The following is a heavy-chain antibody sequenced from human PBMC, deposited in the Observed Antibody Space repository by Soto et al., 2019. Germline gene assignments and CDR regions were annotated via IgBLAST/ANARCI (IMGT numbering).Heavy chain of an antibody. CDR1: GFTFSSYA. V-gene: IGHV3-23*01. J-gene: IGHJ4*02. D-gene: IGHD5-18*01. CDR3: AKDLIPNVDTAMPDY. CDR2: ISGSGGST. Sequence: GGSLSLSCAASGFTFSSYAMSWVRQAPGKGLEWVSAISGSGGSTYYADSVKGRFTISRDNSKNTLYLQMNSLRAEDTAVYYCAKDLIPNVDTAMPDYWGQGTLVTVSS.